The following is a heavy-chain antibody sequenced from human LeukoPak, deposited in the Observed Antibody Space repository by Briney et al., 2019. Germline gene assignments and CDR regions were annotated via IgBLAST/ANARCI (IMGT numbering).Heavy chain of an antibody. CDR2: IRYDGSNK. V-gene: IGHV3-30*02. CDR1: GFTFSSYG. CDR3: AKGRRYCSGGSCYRLESFDY. D-gene: IGHD2-15*01. J-gene: IGHJ4*02. Sequence: PGGSLRLSCAASGFTFSSYGMHWVRQAPGKGLEWVAFIRYDGSNKYYADSVKGRFTISRDNSKNTLYLQMNSLRAEDTAVYYCAKGRRYCSGGSCYRLESFDYWGQGTLVTVSS.